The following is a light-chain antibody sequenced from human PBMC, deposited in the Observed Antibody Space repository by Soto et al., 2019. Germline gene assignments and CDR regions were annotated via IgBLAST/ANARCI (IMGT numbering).Light chain of an antibody. CDR2: EVS. CDR1: SSDVGGYNY. CDR3: SSYTSSSTLPFV. Sequence: QSALTQPASVSGSPGQSITISCTGTSSDVGGYNYVSWYQQHPGKAPKLVIYEVSNRPSGVSNRFSGSKSGNTASLTISGLQAEDEADYYCSSYTSSSTLPFVFGTGTKVT. V-gene: IGLV2-14*01. J-gene: IGLJ1*01.